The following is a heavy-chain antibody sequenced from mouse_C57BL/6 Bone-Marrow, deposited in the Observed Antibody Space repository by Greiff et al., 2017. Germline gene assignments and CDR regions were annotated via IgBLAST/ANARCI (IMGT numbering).Heavy chain of an antibody. Sequence: QVQLQQSGAELVKPGASVKLSCKASGYTFTSYWMHWVKQRPGQGLEWIGMIHPNSGSTNYNEKFKSKATLTVDKSSSTAYMQLSSLTSEDSAVYDCARGGADGYYDAMDYWGRGTAVTVSS. CDR2: IHPNSGST. CDR1: GYTFTSYW. CDR3: ARGGADGYYDAMDY. D-gene: IGHD2-3*01. V-gene: IGHV1-64*01. J-gene: IGHJ4*01.